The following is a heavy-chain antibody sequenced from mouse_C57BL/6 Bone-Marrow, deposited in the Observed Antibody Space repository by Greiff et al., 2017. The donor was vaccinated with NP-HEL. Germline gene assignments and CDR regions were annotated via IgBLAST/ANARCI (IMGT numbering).Heavy chain of an antibody. CDR1: GFSLTSYG. Sequence: QVQLQQSGPGLVQPSQSLSITCTVSGFSLTSYGVHWVRQSPGKGLEWLGVIWSGGSTDYNEAFISRLSISNANSKSQVFFIMNSMQAVDTAIYYCARRYGKGPWFAYWGQGTLVTVSA. CDR3: ARRYGKGPWFAY. CDR2: IWSGGST. D-gene: IGHD2-1*01. V-gene: IGHV2-2*01. J-gene: IGHJ3*01.